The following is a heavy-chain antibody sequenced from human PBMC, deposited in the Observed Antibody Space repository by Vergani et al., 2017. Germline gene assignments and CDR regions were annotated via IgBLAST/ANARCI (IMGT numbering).Heavy chain of an antibody. D-gene: IGHD3-10*01. CDR3: AREDKGNWGSGHVFDY. V-gene: IGHV1-46*01. CDR2: INPSGGST. Sequence: QVQLVQSGAEVKKPGASVKVSCKASGYPFTSYYMHWVRQAPGQGLEWMGIINPSGGSTSYAQKFQGRVTMTRDTSTSTVYMELSSLRSEDTAVYYCAREDKGNWGSGHVFDYWGQGTLVTVSS. CDR1: GYPFTSYY. J-gene: IGHJ4*02.